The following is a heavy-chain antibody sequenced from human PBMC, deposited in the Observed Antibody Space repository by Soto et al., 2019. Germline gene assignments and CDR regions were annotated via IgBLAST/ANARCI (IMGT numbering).Heavy chain of an antibody. V-gene: IGHV3-15*01. Sequence: GGSLSLSCAASGFTFSSYGMHWVRQAPGKGLEWVGRIKSKTDGGTTDYAAPVKGRFTISRDDSKNTLYLQMNSLKTEDTAVYYCTTDLRDPYCSGGSCYWENDDIWGQGTMVTVSS. CDR2: IKSKTDGGTT. CDR1: GFTFSSYG. D-gene: IGHD2-15*01. CDR3: TTDLRDPYCSGGSCYWENDDI. J-gene: IGHJ3*02.